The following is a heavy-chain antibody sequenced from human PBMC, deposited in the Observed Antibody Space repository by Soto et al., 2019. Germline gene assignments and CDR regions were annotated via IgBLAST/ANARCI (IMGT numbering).Heavy chain of an antibody. CDR2: IYYSGST. D-gene: IGHD3-9*01. V-gene: IGHV4-59*08. CDR1: GGSISSYY. CDR3: ARHQAHDILTGYYYYYYGMDV. J-gene: IGHJ6*02. Sequence: SETLSLTCTVSGGSISSYYWSWIRQPPGKGLEWIGYIYYSGSTNYNPSLKSRVTISVDTSKNMFSLKLSSVTAADTAVYYCARHQAHDILTGYYYYYYGMDVWGQGTTVTVSS.